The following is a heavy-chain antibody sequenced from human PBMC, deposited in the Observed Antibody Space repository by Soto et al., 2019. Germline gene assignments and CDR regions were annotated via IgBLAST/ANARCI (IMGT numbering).Heavy chain of an antibody. CDR3: ARGDCVGGTCYSLAGSFYYYMDV. CDR1: GFTFTNYW. J-gene: IGHJ6*03. D-gene: IGHD2-15*01. V-gene: IGHV3-74*01. CDR2: INSDGSVS. Sequence: EVKLVESGGGLVQPGGSLRLSCAASGFTFTNYWMYWVRQAPGKGLVWVSRINSDGSVSSYADSVKGRLTISRDNVKNTLYLQMNSPRAEDTAVYYCARGDCVGGTCYSLAGSFYYYMDVWGKGTTVTVFS.